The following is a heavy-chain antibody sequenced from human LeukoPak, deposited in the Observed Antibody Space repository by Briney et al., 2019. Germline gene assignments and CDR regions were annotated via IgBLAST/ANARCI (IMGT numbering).Heavy chain of an antibody. CDR2: ISYDGSNK. CDR3: AVTESGYDYVWGSYPDDAFDI. D-gene: IGHD3-16*02. Sequence: GGSLRLSCAASGFTLSSYAMHWVRQAPGKGLEWVAVISYDGSNKYYADSVKGRFTISRDNSKNTLYLQMNSLRAEDTAVYYCAVTESGYDYVWGSYPDDAFDIWGQGTMVTVSS. CDR1: GFTLSSYA. J-gene: IGHJ3*02. V-gene: IGHV3-30*04.